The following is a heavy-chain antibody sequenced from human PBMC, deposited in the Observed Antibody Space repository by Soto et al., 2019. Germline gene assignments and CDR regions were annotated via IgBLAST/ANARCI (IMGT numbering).Heavy chain of an antibody. V-gene: IGHV3-21*01. CDR3: ARDGLHSITMIVVVITPFRNYGMDV. Sequence: GWSLRLSCAASGFTFSSYSMNWVRQAPGKGLEWVSSISSSSSYIYYADSVKGRFTISRDNAKNSLYLQMNSLRAEDTAVYYCARDGLHSITMIVVVITPFRNYGMDVWGQGTTVTVSS. CDR1: GFTFSSYS. CDR2: ISSSSSYI. D-gene: IGHD3-22*01. J-gene: IGHJ6*02.